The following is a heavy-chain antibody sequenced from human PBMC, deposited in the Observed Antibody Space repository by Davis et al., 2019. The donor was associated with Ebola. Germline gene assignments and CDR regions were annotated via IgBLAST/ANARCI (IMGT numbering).Heavy chain of an antibody. V-gene: IGHV4-34*01. CDR3: ARQRYDRSGYWDY. CDR1: GGSFTGYY. D-gene: IGHD3-22*01. Sequence: PSETLSLTCAVYGGSFTGYYWSWIRQPPGKGLEWIGEINHSGSTNYNPSLKSRVTISVDTSKNQFSLKLSSVTAADTSVYYCARQRYDRSGYWDYWGQGTLVTVSS. CDR2: INHSGST. J-gene: IGHJ4*02.